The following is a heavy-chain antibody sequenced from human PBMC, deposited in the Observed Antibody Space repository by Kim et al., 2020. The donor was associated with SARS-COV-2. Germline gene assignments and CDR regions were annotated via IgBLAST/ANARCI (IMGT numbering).Heavy chain of an antibody. CDR3: ARKYTHSYSSGWDDDAFDI. CDR1: GYTFTSYA. V-gene: IGHV1-3*01. Sequence: ASVKVSCKASGYTFTSYAMHWVRQAPGQRLEWMGWINAGNGNTKYSQKFQGRVTITRDTSASTAYMELSSLRSEDTAVYYCARKYTHSYSSGWDDDAFDIWGQGTMVTVSS. D-gene: IGHD6-19*01. J-gene: IGHJ3*02. CDR2: INAGNGNT.